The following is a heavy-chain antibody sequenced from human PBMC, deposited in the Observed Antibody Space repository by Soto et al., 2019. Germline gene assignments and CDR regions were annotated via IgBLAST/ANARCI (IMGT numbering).Heavy chain of an antibody. CDR3: ARGGSTDY. CDR2: IKEDGSDK. V-gene: IGHV3-7*01. Sequence: DVQLLESGGALVQPGESLRLSCAASGFTFEKYWMTWARQAPGKGLELVANIKEDGSDKTYVDSVKGRFTVSRDNTKDFLFLQMNSLRDEDTAVYYCARGGSTDYWGQGSLVIVSS. J-gene: IGHJ4*02. CDR1: GFTFEKYW.